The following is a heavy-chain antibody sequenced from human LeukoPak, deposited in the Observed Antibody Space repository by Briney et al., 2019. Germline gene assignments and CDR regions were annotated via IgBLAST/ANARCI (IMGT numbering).Heavy chain of an antibody. CDR2: IYTSGST. CDR3: ARESVTTSYYYYYYMDV. Sequence: SETLSLTCTVSGGSISSYYWSWIRQPAGKGLEWIGRIYTSGSTNYNPSLKSRVTMSVDTSKNQFSLKLSSVTAADTAVYYCARESVTTSYYYYYYMDVWGKGTTVTVSS. CDR1: GGSISSYY. V-gene: IGHV4-4*07. D-gene: IGHD4-17*01. J-gene: IGHJ6*03.